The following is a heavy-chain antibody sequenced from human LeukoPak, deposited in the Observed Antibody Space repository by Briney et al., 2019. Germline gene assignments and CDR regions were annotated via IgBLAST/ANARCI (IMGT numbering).Heavy chain of an antibody. Sequence: GGSLRLSCAPSGFIFSTYDMNWVRQAPGKGLDWVSFITSRGDIIHYADSVKGRFTISRDNAKNSLFLQMNSLRAEDAGIYYCVRDAPGVVTNDYWGRGTLVTVSS. CDR1: GFIFSTYD. CDR3: VRDAPGVVTNDY. D-gene: IGHD3-22*01. V-gene: IGHV3-48*03. CDR2: ITSRGDII. J-gene: IGHJ4*02.